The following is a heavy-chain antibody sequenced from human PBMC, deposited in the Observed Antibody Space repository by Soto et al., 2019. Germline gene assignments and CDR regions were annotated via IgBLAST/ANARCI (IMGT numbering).Heavy chain of an antibody. CDR3: ARDYYSNYYYYYGMDV. D-gene: IGHD4-4*01. CDR2: IIPIFGTA. J-gene: IGHJ6*02. V-gene: IGHV1-69*06. Sequence: QVQLVQSGAEVKKPGSSVKVSCKASGGTFSSYAISWVRKAPGQGLEWMGGIIPIFGTANYAQKFQGRVTITADKSTGTAYMELRSLRSEDTDVYYCARDYYSNYYYYYGMDVWGQGTTVTVSS. CDR1: GGTFSSYA.